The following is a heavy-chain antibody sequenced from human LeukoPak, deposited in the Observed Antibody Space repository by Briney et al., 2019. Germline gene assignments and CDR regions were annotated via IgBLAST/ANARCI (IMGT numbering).Heavy chain of an antibody. D-gene: IGHD6-13*01. J-gene: IGHJ6*02. CDR2: ISPDNGAT. CDR1: GYTFAGYY. CDR3: TSVYSSRDYYYYGMDV. Sequence: ASVKVSCKASGYTFAGYYMHWVRQAPGQGLEWMGWISPDNGATTYAQNFQGRVTLTSDTSISTAYMDLSRLRSDDTAVYYCTSVYSSRDYYYYGMDVWGQGTTVTVSS. V-gene: IGHV1-2*02.